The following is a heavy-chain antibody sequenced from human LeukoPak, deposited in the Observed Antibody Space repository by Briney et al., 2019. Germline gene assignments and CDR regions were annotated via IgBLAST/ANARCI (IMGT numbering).Heavy chain of an antibody. CDR3: AKDRARDWNDPGAFGAFDI. CDR1: GFTFSNHA. V-gene: IGHV3-23*01. Sequence: GGSLRLSCAASGFTFSNHAMSWVRQAPGKGLEWVSVIGDSGGSTYYADSVKGRFTISRDNSKNTLYLQMNSLRAEDTAVYYCAKDRARDWNDPGAFGAFDIWGQGTMVTVSS. J-gene: IGHJ3*02. D-gene: IGHD1-1*01. CDR2: IGDSGGST.